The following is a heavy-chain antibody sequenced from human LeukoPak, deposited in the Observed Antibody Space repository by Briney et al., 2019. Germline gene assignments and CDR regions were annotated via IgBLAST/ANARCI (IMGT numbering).Heavy chain of an antibody. V-gene: IGHV3-66*01. Sequence: GGSLRLSCAVSGFTVSSNYMSWVRQAPGKGLEWVSIIYSGGGTYYTDSVKGRFTISRDNSKNTVYLQMNSLRAEDTAVYYCARLIWFGELFGGMDVWGQGTTVTVSS. CDR3: ARLIWFGELFGGMDV. J-gene: IGHJ6*02. D-gene: IGHD3-10*01. CDR1: GFTVSSNY. CDR2: IYSGGGT.